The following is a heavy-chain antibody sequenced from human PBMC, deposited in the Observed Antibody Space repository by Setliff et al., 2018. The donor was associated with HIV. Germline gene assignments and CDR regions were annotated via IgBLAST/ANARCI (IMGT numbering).Heavy chain of an antibody. J-gene: IGHJ5*02. Sequence: ASVKVSCKASGYTFIGYYIHWVRQAPGQGLEWMGRINPSGGSTGYAQKFQGRVTMTRDTSTSTVYMELSSLRSEDTAVYYCARDTGYYDSTVSPPYNWFDPWGQGTLVTVSS. CDR1: GYTFIGYY. V-gene: IGHV1-46*01. CDR2: INPSGGST. D-gene: IGHD3-22*01. CDR3: ARDTGYYDSTVSPPYNWFDP.